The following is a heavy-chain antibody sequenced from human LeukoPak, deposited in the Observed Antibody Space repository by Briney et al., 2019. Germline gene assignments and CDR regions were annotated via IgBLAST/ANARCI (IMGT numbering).Heavy chain of an antibody. CDR1: GFTFSAYA. V-gene: IGHV3-33*07. J-gene: IGHJ4*02. CDR3: ARGSYTSSWYGVFDY. D-gene: IGHD6-13*01. CDR2: IWYDGSNK. Sequence: AGGSLRLSCEASGFTFSAYAMTRVRQAPGKGLEWVAVIWYDGSNKYYADSVKGRFTISRDNSKNTLYLQMNSLRGEDTAVYYCARGSYTSSWYGVFDYWGQGTLVTVSS.